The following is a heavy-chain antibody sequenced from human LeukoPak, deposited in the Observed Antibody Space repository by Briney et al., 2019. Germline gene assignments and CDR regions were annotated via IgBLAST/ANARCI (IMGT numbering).Heavy chain of an antibody. CDR1: GFTFSSSA. J-gene: IGHJ4*02. CDR3: ARLGAAAVDY. CDR2: ISYDGNNK. Sequence: GRSLRLSCAASGFTFSSSAIHWVRQAPGKGLEWVAVISYDGNNKYYADSVKGRFTISRDNSKNTLYLQMNSLRFEDTAVYYCARLGAAAVDYWGQGTLVTVSS. V-gene: IGHV3-30-3*01. D-gene: IGHD6-13*01.